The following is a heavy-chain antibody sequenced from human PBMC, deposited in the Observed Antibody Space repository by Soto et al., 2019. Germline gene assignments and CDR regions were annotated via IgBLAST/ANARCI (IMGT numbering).Heavy chain of an antibody. CDR2: MNPNNGYT. J-gene: IGHJ4*02. V-gene: IGHV1-8*01. D-gene: IGHD6-25*01. CDR3: ARRKERSGPNYFDY. Sequence: QVQLVQSGAEVKKPVASVKVSCKASGDTFTKYDINWVRQAPGQGLEWMGWMNPNNGYTGYAQKFRGRGTMTRDTSISTAYMELSSLTSEDTAVYYCARRKERSGPNYFDYWGQGTLVTVSS. CDR1: GDTFTKYD.